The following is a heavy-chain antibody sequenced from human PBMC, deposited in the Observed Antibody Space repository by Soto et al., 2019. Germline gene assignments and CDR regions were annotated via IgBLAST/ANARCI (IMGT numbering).Heavy chain of an antibody. J-gene: IGHJ4*02. CDR3: ASATYCGGDCNPGYFDY. CDR1: GSISGSKLTTYW. Sequence: LGESLKISCRISGSISGSKLTTYWLGWVRQMPGKGLEWMGIIYPGDSDTKYNPSFQGHVTISGDKSSRTAYLQWNSLRASDTAMYFCASATYCGGDCNPGYFDYWGLGTLVTVSS. CDR2: IYPGDSDT. D-gene: IGHD2-21*01. V-gene: IGHV5-51*01.